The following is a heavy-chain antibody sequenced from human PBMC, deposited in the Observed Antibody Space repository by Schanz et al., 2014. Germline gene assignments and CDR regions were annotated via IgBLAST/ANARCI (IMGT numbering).Heavy chain of an antibody. J-gene: IGHJ3*02. CDR1: GFTFTGHW. V-gene: IGHV3-7*03. D-gene: IGHD7-27*01. CDR3: ARENLNWEAFDI. Sequence: DVQLVESGGGLVQPGGSLRLSCAASGFTFTGHWMSWVRQAPGKGLEWVANIKEDGSKKYYVDSVRGRFTISRDNAKNSLYLEMTSLRGEDTAVYYCARENLNWEAFDIWGQGTVVTVSS. CDR2: IKEDGSKK.